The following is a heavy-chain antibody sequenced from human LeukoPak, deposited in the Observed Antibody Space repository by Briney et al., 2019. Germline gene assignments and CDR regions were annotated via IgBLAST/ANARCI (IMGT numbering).Heavy chain of an antibody. CDR3: ARDHNYAFDI. CDR1: GFTFSDYY. D-gene: IGHD5-24*01. J-gene: IGHJ3*02. Sequence: GGSLRLSCAASGFTFSDYYMSWIRQAPGRGLEWISYTWGSSTSIYYADSVRGRFTISRDDAKNLLYLQMNSLRAEDTALYYCARDHNYAFDIWGQGTMVTVSS. CDR2: TWGSSTSI. V-gene: IGHV3-11*04.